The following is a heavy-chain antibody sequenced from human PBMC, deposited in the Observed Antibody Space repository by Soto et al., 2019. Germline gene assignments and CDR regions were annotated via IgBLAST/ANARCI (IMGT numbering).Heavy chain of an antibody. CDR2: INSDGSST. Sequence: GGSLRLSCAASGFTFSSYWMHWVRQAPGKGLVWVSRINSDGSSTSYADSVKGRFTISRDNAKNTLYLQMNSLRAEDTAVYYCARDQALALDYDSRGMDVWGQGTTVTVSS. CDR1: GFTFSSYW. V-gene: IGHV3-74*01. CDR3: ARDQALALDYDSRGMDV. D-gene: IGHD3-22*01. J-gene: IGHJ6*02.